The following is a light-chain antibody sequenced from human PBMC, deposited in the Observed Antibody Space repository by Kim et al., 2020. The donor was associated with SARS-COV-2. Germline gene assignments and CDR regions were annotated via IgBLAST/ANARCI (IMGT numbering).Light chain of an antibody. CDR3: NSRDSSGNFVV. Sequence: ASGQTARITCQRDSLRSYYASWYKQKPGQAPVLVIYGKNNRPSGIPDRFSGSSSGNTASLTITGAQAEDDADYYCNSRDSSGNFVVFGGGTQLTVL. J-gene: IGLJ2*01. V-gene: IGLV3-19*01. CDR2: GKN. CDR1: SLRSYY.